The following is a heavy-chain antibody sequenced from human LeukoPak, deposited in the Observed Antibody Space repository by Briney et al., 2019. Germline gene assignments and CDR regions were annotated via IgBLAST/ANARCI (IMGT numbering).Heavy chain of an antibody. V-gene: IGHV4-34*01. J-gene: IGHJ4*02. Sequence: SETLSLTCAVYGGSFSGYYWNFIRQPPGKGLEWIGEINHSGRTNYNPSLKSRVTISVDTSKNQFSLKLSSVTAADTAVYYCARVPTVTFFDYWGQGTLVTVSS. D-gene: IGHD4-17*01. CDR2: INHSGRT. CDR3: ARVPTVTFFDY. CDR1: GGSFSGYY.